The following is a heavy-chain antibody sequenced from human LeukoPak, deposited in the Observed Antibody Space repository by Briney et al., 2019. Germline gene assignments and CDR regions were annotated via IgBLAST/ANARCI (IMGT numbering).Heavy chain of an antibody. Sequence: GGSLRLSCAASGFTVSSNYMSWVRQAPGKGLEWVSSINSNSRYIYYADSVKGRFTMSRDNAKNSLYLQMNSLRPEDTAVYYCAREPDWMANGFDIWGQGTMVTVSS. D-gene: IGHD3/OR15-3a*01. CDR3: AREPDWMANGFDI. V-gene: IGHV3-21*01. CDR1: GFTVSSNY. J-gene: IGHJ3*02. CDR2: INSNSRYI.